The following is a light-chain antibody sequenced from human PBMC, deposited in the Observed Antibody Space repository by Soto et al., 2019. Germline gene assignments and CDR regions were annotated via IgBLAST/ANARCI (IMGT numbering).Light chain of an antibody. Sequence: QSVRGHPPSVSWAPGHRVTISCTGSSSNIGAGYDVHWYQQLPGTAPKLLIYGNIKRPSGVPDRFSASKSGTSASLAITGLQPEDEADYYCQSHDSSLSGYVFGTGTKVTAL. J-gene: IGLJ1*01. CDR2: GNI. V-gene: IGLV1-40*01. CDR3: QSHDSSLSGYV. CDR1: SSNIGAGYD.